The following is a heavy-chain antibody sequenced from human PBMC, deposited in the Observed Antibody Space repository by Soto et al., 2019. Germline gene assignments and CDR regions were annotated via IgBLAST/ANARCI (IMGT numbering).Heavy chain of an antibody. D-gene: IGHD3-10*01. V-gene: IGHV3-23*01. Sequence: GGSLRLSCASSGFTFSSYAMIWVRHAPGKGLEWVSAISGSGGSTYYADSVKGRFTISRDNSKNTLYLQMNSLRAEDTAVYYCAKFLVYGSGSYYGMDVWGQGTTVTVSS. CDR2: ISGSGGST. J-gene: IGHJ6*02. CDR1: GFTFSSYA. CDR3: AKFLVYGSGSYYGMDV.